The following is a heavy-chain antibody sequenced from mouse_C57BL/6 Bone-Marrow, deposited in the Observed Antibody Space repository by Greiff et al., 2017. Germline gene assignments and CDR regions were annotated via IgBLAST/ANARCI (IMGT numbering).Heavy chain of an antibody. V-gene: IGHV1-26*01. D-gene: IGHD1-1*01. CDR3: ARTHYYGSSYEEWYFDV. CDR1: GYTFTDYY. Sequence: EVKLQQSGPELVKPGASVKISCKASGYTFTDYYMNWVKQSHGKSLEWIGDINPNNGGTSYNQKFKGKATLTVDKSSSTAYMELRSLTSEDSAVYYCARTHYYGSSYEEWYFDVWGTGTTVTVSS. J-gene: IGHJ1*03. CDR2: INPNNGGT.